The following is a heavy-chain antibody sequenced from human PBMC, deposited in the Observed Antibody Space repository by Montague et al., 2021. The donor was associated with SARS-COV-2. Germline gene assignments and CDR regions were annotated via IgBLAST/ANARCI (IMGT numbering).Heavy chain of an antibody. CDR3: ARGINSAVSYYYHLDV. V-gene: IGHV4-59*01. J-gene: IGHJ6*02. CDR2: MYNSENT. Sequence: SETLSLTCNVAGGSMSGYNWSWIRQPPGKGLQWIVSMYNSENTSYNPSLKSRVTISVDTSKKQFSLRLSSVTAADTAVYFCARGINSAVSYYYHLDVWGQGTTVTVSS. D-gene: IGHD2-21*01. CDR1: GGSMSGYN.